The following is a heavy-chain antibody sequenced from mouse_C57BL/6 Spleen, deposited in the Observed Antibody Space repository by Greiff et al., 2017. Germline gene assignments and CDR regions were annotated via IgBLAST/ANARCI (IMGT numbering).Heavy chain of an antibody. Sequence: QVQLQQPGAELVKPGASVKMSCKASGYTFTSYWITWVKQRPGQGLEWIGDIYPGSGSTNYNEKFKSKATLTVDTSSSTAYMQLSSLTSEDSAVYYCARGDYYSNYFDYWGQGTTLTVSS. V-gene: IGHV1-55*01. CDR2: IYPGSGST. J-gene: IGHJ2*01. CDR1: GYTFTSYW. CDR3: ARGDYYSNYFDY. D-gene: IGHD2-5*01.